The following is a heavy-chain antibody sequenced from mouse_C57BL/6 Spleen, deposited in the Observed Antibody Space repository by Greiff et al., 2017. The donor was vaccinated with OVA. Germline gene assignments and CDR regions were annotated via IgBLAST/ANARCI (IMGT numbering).Heavy chain of an antibody. CDR3: ERGGSSYAMDY. CDR1: GYTFTSYW. V-gene: IGHV1-69*01. D-gene: IGHD1-1*01. J-gene: IGHJ4*01. Sequence: QVQLQQPGAELVMPGASVKLSCKASGYTFTSYWMHWVKQRPGQGLEWIGEIDPSDSYTNYNQKFKGKSTLTVDKSSSKAYMQRSSLTSEDSEVYYCERGGSSYAMDYWGQGTSVTVSS. CDR2: IDPSDSYT.